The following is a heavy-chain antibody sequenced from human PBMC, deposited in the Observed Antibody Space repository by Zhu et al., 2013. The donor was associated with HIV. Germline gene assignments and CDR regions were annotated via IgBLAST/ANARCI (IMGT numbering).Heavy chain of an antibody. Sequence: QVQLVQSGAEVKKPGASAKVSCKASGFTFTDYYIHWVRQAPGQGLEWMGWINPNSGGTNSAQEFQGRVTMTRDTSLLTVYMELNSLRSDDTAVYYCARGRTRTPRPQITVWFDPWGQGTLVTVSS. J-gene: IGHJ5*02. CDR3: ARGRTRTPRPQITVWFDP. CDR1: GFTFTDYY. D-gene: IGHD2-2*01. CDR2: INPNSGGT. V-gene: IGHV1-2*02.